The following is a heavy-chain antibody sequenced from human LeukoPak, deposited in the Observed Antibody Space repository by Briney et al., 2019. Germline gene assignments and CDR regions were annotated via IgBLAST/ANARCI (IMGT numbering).Heavy chain of an antibody. J-gene: IGHJ5*02. CDR2: TNHSGST. V-gene: IGHV4-34*01. CDR3: ARRIQLWLSDWFDP. Sequence: SETLSLTCAVYGGSFSGYYWSWIRQPPGKGLEWIGETNHSGSTNSNTSLKRRVTISVDPSKNQFSLKLSSVTAAAPALYYCARRIQLWLSDWFDPWGQGTLVTVSS. D-gene: IGHD5-18*01. CDR1: GGSFSGYY.